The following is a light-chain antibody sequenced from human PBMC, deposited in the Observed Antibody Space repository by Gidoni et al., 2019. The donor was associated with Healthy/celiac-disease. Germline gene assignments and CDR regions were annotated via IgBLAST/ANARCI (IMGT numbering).Light chain of an antibody. Sequence: EIVLTQSPATLSLSPGERATLSCRASQSVSSYLAWYQQKPGQAPRLLIYDASNRATGIPARFSGSGSGTDFTLTISSLEPEDFAVYYCQQRSNRRTFGQGTQVEIK. CDR2: DAS. CDR1: QSVSSY. V-gene: IGKV3-11*01. J-gene: IGKJ1*01. CDR3: QQRSNRRT.